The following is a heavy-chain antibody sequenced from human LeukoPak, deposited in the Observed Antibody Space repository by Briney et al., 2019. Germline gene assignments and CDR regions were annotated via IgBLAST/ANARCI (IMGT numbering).Heavy chain of an antibody. Sequence: GGSLRLSCAASGFTFSSYWMSWVRHAPGKGLEWVANIKQDGSEKYYVDSVKGRFTISRDNAKNSLYLQMNSLRAEDTAVYYCSRDTSRHAFDIWGQGTMVTVSS. CDR1: GFTFSSYW. J-gene: IGHJ3*02. V-gene: IGHV3-7*01. D-gene: IGHD2-2*01. CDR3: SRDTSRHAFDI. CDR2: IKQDGSEK.